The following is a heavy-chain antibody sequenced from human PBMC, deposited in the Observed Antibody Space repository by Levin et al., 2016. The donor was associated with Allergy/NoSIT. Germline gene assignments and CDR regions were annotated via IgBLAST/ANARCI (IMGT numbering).Heavy chain of an antibody. D-gene: IGHD2-2*01. CDR3: TTLDEYCSSTSCVSPLDV. V-gene: IGHV3-15*01. Sequence: VRQAPGKGLEWVGRIKSKTDGGTTDYAAPVKGRFTISRDDSKNTLYLQMNSLKTEDTAVYYCTTLDEYCSSTSCVSPLDVWGQGTTVTVSS. CDR2: IKSKTDGGTT. J-gene: IGHJ6*02.